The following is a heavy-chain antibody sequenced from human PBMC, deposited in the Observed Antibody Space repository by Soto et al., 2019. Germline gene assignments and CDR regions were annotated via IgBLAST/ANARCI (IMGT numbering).Heavy chain of an antibody. V-gene: IGHV3-33*01. CDR1: GFTFSKYG. D-gene: IGHD6-13*01. CDR2: IWYDGSNK. CDR3: ARDMYSSSWHKADYYYYAVDV. Sequence: QVQVVESGGGVVQPGKSLRLSCAASGFTFSKYGLHWVRQAPGKGLEWVAYIWYDGSNKYYADSVKGRFTISRDNSKNTLYLQMNSLRGGDTAIYYCARDMYSSSWHKADYYYYAVDVWGQVTTVIVSS. J-gene: IGHJ6*02.